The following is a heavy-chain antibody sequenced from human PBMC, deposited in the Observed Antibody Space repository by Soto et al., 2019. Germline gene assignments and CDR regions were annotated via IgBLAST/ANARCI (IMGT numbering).Heavy chain of an antibody. D-gene: IGHD2-2*01. CDR2: INPNSGGT. CDR3: AICSSTSCYLPDY. CDR1: GYTFTGYY. Sequence: ASVKVSCKASGYTFTGYYMHWVRQAPGQGLEWMGWINPNSGGTNYAQKFQGWVTMTRDTSISTAYMELSRLRSDDTAVYYCAICSSTSCYLPDYRGQRTLDTVSS. J-gene: IGHJ4*02. V-gene: IGHV1-2*04.